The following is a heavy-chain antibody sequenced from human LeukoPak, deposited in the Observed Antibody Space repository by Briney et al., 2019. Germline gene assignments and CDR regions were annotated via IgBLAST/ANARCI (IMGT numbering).Heavy chain of an antibody. Sequence: AGGSLRLSCAASGFTFRSYGMSWVRQAPGKGLEWVANIKQDGSEKYYVDSVKGRFTISRDNAKNSLYLQMNSLRAEDTAVYYCARDPSTRVVRYYYYYMDVWGKGTTVTISS. CDR3: ARDPSTRVVRYYYYYMDV. J-gene: IGHJ6*03. CDR1: GFTFRSYG. CDR2: IKQDGSEK. D-gene: IGHD3-3*01. V-gene: IGHV3-7*01.